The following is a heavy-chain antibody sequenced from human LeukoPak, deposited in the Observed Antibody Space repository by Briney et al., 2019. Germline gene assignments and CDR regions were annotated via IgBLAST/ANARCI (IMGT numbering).Heavy chain of an antibody. CDR1: GYDFTNYN. CDR2: ITTYNGNT. D-gene: IGHD4-17*01. Sequence: ASVKVSCKASGYDFTNYNINWARQAPGQGLERMGWITTYNGNTNYAQKFQGRVTMTTDTSTSTAYMELRSLRSDDTAVYYCARGNATVTTSPPGYWGQGTLVTVSS. V-gene: IGHV1-18*01. J-gene: IGHJ4*02. CDR3: ARGNATVTTSPPGY.